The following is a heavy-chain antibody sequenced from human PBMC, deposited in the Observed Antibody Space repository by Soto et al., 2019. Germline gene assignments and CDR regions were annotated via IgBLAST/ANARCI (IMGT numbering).Heavy chain of an antibody. CDR2: IYSGGST. CDR3: AREYGDYYYGMDV. Sequence: EVQLVETGGGLIQPGGSLRLSCAASGFTVSSNYMRWVRQAPGKGLEWVSVIYSGGSTYYADSVKGRFTISRDNSKNTLYLQMNSLRAEDTAVYYCAREYGDYYYGMDVWGQGTTVTVSS. V-gene: IGHV3-53*02. D-gene: IGHD4-17*01. J-gene: IGHJ6*02. CDR1: GFTVSSNY.